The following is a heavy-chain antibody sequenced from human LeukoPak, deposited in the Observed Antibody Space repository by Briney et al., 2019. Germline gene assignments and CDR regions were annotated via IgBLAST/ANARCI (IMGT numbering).Heavy chain of an antibody. CDR2: INHSGST. CDR1: GGSISSGGYY. CDR3: ARRLSAAAYYYYYGMDV. J-gene: IGHJ6*02. V-gene: IGHV4-30-2*01. Sequence: SQTLSLTCTVSGGSISSGGYYWSWIRQPPGKGLEWIGEINHSGSTNYNPSLKSRVTISVDTSKNQFSLKLSSVTAADTAVYYCARRLSAAAYYYYYGMDVWGQGTTVTVSS. D-gene: IGHD2-2*01.